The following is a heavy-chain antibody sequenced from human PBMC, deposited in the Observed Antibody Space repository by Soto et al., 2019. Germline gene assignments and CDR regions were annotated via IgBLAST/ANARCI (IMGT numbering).Heavy chain of an antibody. CDR2: ISYDGTIQ. CDR3: AKSRPGSSWYEGDS. CDR1: GFIFINYG. V-gene: IGHV3-30*18. D-gene: IGHD6-13*01. J-gene: IGHJ4*02. Sequence: QVQLVESGGGVVQPGRSLRLSCAASGFIFINYGMHWVRQAPGKGLEWLAVISYDGTIQYYVDSVKGRFTISRDNSNNTLFLQMNSLTPEDTAGYFCAKSRPGSSWYEGDSWGQGTLVTVSS.